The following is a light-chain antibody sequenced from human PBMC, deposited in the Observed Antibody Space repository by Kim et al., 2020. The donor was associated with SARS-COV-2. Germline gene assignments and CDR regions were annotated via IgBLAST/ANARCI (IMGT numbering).Light chain of an antibody. J-gene: IGLJ3*02. CDR1: SGSIASNN. V-gene: IGLV6-57*03. CDR3: QSFDTSVWV. CDR2: EDN. Sequence: GKTVTISGPRSSGSIASNNVQWYQKRPGSAPTTVIYEDNLRSSEVPDRFSGSIDSSSNSASLTISGLKTEDEADCYCQSFDTSVWVFGGGTKLTVL.